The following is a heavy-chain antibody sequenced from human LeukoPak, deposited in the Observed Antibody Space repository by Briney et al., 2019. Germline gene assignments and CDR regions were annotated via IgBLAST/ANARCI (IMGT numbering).Heavy chain of an antibody. D-gene: IGHD3-22*01. J-gene: IGHJ4*02. CDR3: ARASGYYYRFDY. Sequence: SETLSLTCTVSGGSISSYYWSWIRQPPGKGLEWIGHIYYSASTNYNPSLKSRVTISVDTSTTQCSLKLSSVTAADTAVYYCARASGYYYRFDYWGQGTLFTVSS. CDR1: GGSISSYY. CDR2: IYYSAST. V-gene: IGHV4-59*01.